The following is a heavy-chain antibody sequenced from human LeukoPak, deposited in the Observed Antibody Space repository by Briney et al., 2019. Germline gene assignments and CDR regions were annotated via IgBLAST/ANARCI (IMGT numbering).Heavy chain of an antibody. V-gene: IGHV1-69*13. D-gene: IGHD6-19*01. Sequence: SVKVSCKASGGTFGSYAISWVRQAPGQGLEWMGGIIPIFGTANYAQKFQGRVTITADESTSTAYMELSSLRSEDTAVYYCAREIAVAGTRYFDYWGQGTLVTVSS. J-gene: IGHJ4*02. CDR3: AREIAVAGTRYFDY. CDR2: IIPIFGTA. CDR1: GGTFGSYA.